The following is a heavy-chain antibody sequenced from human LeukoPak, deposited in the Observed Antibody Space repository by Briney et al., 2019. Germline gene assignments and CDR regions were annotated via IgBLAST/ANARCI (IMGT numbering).Heavy chain of an antibody. CDR1: GASVSAYY. CDR3: VQVRLAGLFDP. Sequence: PSETLSLTCTVSGASVSAYYWTWIRQPPGKRLEWLGYIHDSGSANCNPSLNSRLTMSLDASKNQFSLKLSSVSAADTAVYNCVQVRLAGLFDPWGQGTLVTVSS. CDR2: IHDSGSA. V-gene: IGHV4-59*02. J-gene: IGHJ5*02. D-gene: IGHD3-3*02.